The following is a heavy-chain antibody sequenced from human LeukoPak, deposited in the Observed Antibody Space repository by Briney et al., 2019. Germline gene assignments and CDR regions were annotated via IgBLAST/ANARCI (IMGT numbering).Heavy chain of an antibody. CDR2: INHSGST. V-gene: IGHV4-34*01. Sequence: SETLSLTCAVYGGSFSGYYWSGISQPPGRRLEWSGEINHSGSTNYNPSLKSRVTISVDTSKNQFSLKLSSVTAADTAVYYCARGPPRIDIVVVPAAIQGYNWFDPWGQGTLVTVSS. CDR3: ARGPPRIDIVVVPAAIQGYNWFDP. D-gene: IGHD2-2*02. CDR1: GGSFSGYY. J-gene: IGHJ5*02.